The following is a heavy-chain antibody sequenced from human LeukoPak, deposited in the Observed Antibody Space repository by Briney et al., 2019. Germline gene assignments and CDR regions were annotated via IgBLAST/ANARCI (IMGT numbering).Heavy chain of an antibody. CDR2: ISAYNGNT. D-gene: IGHD2-21*01. CDR3: ARGASCGGDCSSSDAFDI. V-gene: IGHV1-18*01. CDR1: GYTFTSYG. J-gene: IGHJ3*02. Sequence: ASVKVSCKASGYTFTSYGVSWVRQAPGQGLEWMGWISAYNGNTNYAQNLQGRVTLTTDTSTTTASLELRSLRSDDTAVYYCARGASCGGDCSSSDAFDIWGQGTMVTVSS.